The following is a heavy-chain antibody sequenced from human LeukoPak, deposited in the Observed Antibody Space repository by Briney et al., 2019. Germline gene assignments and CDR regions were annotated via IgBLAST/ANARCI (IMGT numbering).Heavy chain of an antibody. D-gene: IGHD6-19*01. J-gene: IGHJ5*02. CDR2: INHTGTT. CDR3: ARRGSGWNS. CDR1: GGSFSGYY. Sequence: SETLSLTCAVYGGSFSGYYWSWIRQPPGKGLEWIGEINHTGTTNYKSSLKSRVTISLDTSKNQFSLKLTSVTAADTALYYCARRGSGWNSWGQGTLVTVSS. V-gene: IGHV4-34*01.